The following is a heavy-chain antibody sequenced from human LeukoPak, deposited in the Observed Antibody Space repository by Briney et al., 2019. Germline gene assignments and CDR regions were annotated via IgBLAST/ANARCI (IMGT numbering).Heavy chain of an antibody. V-gene: IGHV3-48*02. Sequence: PGGSLRLPCAASGFTFSSYSMNWVRQAPGKGLEWVSYISSSSSTIYYADSVKGRFTISRDNAKNSLYLQMNSLRDEDTAVYYCARERYCGGDCYNAGSDYWGQGTLVTVSS. CDR2: ISSSSSTI. CDR1: GFTFSSYS. D-gene: IGHD2-21*01. J-gene: IGHJ4*02. CDR3: ARERYCGGDCYNAGSDY.